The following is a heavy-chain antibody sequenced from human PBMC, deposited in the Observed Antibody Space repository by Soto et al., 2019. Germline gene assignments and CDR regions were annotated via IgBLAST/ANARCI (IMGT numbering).Heavy chain of an antibody. CDR1: GFTFSRYS. D-gene: IGHD2-21*01. J-gene: IGHJ4*02. V-gene: IGHV3-21*01. CDR2: ISSTSTYI. Sequence: GGSLRLSCEGSGFTFSRYSMNWVRQAPGKGLEWVASISSTSTYIYYGDFVKGRFSIARDNAKNSLYLQMDSLRDEDTALYYCASEYCTGNSCYSRLFDYWGQGTLVTVYS. CDR3: ASEYCTGNSCYSRLFDY.